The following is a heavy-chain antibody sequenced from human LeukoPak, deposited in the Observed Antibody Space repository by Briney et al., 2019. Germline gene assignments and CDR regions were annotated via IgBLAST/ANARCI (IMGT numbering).Heavy chain of an antibody. V-gene: IGHV3-69-1*01. Sequence: GGSLRLSCAASGFTFSDYYMSWIRQAPGKGLEWVSYISSTSHIYYADSVKGRFTISRDNAKNSLYLQMNSLRDEDTAVYYCARDHDWGFDYWGQGTLVTVSS. CDR3: ARDHDWGFDY. CDR1: GFTFSDYY. CDR2: ISSTSHI. J-gene: IGHJ4*02. D-gene: IGHD7-27*01.